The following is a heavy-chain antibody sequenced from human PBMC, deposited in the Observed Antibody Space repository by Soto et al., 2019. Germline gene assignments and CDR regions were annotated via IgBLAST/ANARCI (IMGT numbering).Heavy chain of an antibody. CDR3: ARLQLGYCSGGSCYPDYYYYYMDV. V-gene: IGHV4-59*08. Sequence: SETLSLTCTVSGGSISSYYWSWIRQPPGKGLEWIGYIYYSGSTNYNPSLKSRVTISVDTSKNQFSLKLSSVTAADTAVYYCARLQLGYCSGGSCYPDYYYYYMDVWGKGTTVTVSS. CDR2: IYYSGST. J-gene: IGHJ6*03. CDR1: GGSISSYY. D-gene: IGHD2-15*01.